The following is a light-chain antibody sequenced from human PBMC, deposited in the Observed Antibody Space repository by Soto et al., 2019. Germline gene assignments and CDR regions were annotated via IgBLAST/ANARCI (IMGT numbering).Light chain of an antibody. Sequence: EIVLTQSPATLSLSPGERATLSCRASQSVSSYLAWYQQKPGQAPRLLIYDASNRATGIPARFSGSGSGTDFTLTISSLEPEDFAVYSCQQRSNWPPFGGGTKVEIK. CDR3: QQRSNWPP. V-gene: IGKV3-11*01. CDR2: DAS. J-gene: IGKJ4*02. CDR1: QSVSSY.